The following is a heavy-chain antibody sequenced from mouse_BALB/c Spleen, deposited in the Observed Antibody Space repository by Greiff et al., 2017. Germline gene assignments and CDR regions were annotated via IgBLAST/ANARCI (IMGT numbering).Heavy chain of an antibody. CDR3: AREDEDWYFDV. CDR1: GFTFSSYA. V-gene: IGHV5-9-4*01. Sequence: EVKLMESGGDLVKPGGSLKLSCAASGFTFSSYAMSWVRQSPEKRLEWVAEISSGGSYTYYPDTVTGRFTISRDNAKNTLYLEMSSLRSEDTAMYYCAREDEDWYFDVWGAGTTVTVSS. CDR2: ISSGGSYT. J-gene: IGHJ1*01.